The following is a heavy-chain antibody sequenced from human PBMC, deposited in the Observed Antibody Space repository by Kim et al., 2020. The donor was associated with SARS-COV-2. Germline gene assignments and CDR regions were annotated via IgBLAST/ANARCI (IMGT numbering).Heavy chain of an antibody. Sequence: VKSRYHIYRDNSKNTMYLQMNSRRAEDTAVYYCGRDPDNCGGDCYHFDYWGQGTLVTVSS. D-gene: IGHD2-21*01. J-gene: IGHJ4*02. CDR3: GRDPDNCGGDCYHFDY. V-gene: IGHV3-30*01.